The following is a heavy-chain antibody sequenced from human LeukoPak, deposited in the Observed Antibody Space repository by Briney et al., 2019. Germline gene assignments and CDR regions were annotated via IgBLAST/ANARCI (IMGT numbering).Heavy chain of an antibody. CDR2: MSGSGTTM. V-gene: IGHV3-48*03. CDR3: ARESSPPC. J-gene: IGHJ4*02. CDR1: GFTFSSYE. Sequence: PGGSLRLSCAASGFTFSSYEMNWVRQAPGKGLEWVSYMSGSGTTMYYADSVKGRFTISRDKAKNSLYLQMNGLRAEDTAVYYCARESSPPCWGQGTLVTVSS.